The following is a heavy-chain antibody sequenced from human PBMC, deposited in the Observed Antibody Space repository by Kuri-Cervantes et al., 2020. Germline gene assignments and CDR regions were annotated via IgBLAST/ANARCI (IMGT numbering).Heavy chain of an antibody. V-gene: IGHV3-33*06. D-gene: IGHD4-17*01. CDR1: GFTFSSYG. CDR3: AKMRSGYGDYANAFDI. Sequence: GGSLRLSCAASGFTFSSYGMHWVRQAPGKGLEWVAVIWYDGSNKYYADSVKGRFTISRDNSKNTLCLQMNSLRAEDTAVYYCAKMRSGYGDYANAFDIWGQGTMVTVSS. J-gene: IGHJ3*02. CDR2: IWYDGSNK.